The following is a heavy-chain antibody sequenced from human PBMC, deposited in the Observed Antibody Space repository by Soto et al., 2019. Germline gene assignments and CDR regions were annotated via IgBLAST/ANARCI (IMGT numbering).Heavy chain of an antibody. CDR3: ARDKDRQQLGGNYYYSLDV. J-gene: IGHJ6*02. D-gene: IGHD3-3*02. Sequence: QVQLMQSGAEVKKPGSSVKVSCKASGGTFSTSAISWVRQAPGEGLEWVGGIMPVFATPDYAQKFQGRVTISAAESTTTAYRELTSLATDDNAVYCCARDKDRQQLGGNYYYSLDVWGQGTGITVSS. CDR1: GGTFSTSA. CDR2: IMPVFATP. V-gene: IGHV1-69*12.